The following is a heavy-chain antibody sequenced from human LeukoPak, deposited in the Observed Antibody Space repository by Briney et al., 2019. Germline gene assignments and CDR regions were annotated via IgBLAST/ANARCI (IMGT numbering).Heavy chain of an antibody. Sequence: SVKVSCKASGGTFSSYAITWVRQAPGQGLEWMGGIIPIFGTANYAQKFQGRVTITADESTSTAYMELSSLRSEDTAMYYCASLGDYYYGSGSHTSRFDYWGQGTLVTVSS. CDR1: GGTFSSYA. D-gene: IGHD3-10*01. CDR3: ASLGDYYYGSGSHTSRFDY. V-gene: IGHV1-69*13. CDR2: IIPIFGTA. J-gene: IGHJ4*02.